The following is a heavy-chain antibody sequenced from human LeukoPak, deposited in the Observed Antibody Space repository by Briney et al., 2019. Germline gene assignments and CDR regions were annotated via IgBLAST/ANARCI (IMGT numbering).Heavy chain of an antibody. CDR3: ARLSSGGLGFDR. V-gene: IGHV1-2*02. CDR2: INPNSGVT. J-gene: IGHJ5*02. D-gene: IGHD3-16*01. CDR1: GYTFTGYY. Sequence: ASVKVSCKASGYTFTGYYMHWVRQAPGQGLEWMGWINPNSGVTNYAQKFQGRITMTRDQSISTAYMELGRLRSDDTAVYYCARLSSGGLGFDRWGQGTLVTVSS.